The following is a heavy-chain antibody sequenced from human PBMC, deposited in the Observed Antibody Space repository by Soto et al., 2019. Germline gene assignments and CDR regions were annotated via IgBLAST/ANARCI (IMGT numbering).Heavy chain of an antibody. CDR3: AKGPAGGDTHRSADY. CDR1: GFTFSSYG. J-gene: IGHJ4*02. Sequence: GGSLRLSCAASGFTFSSYGMHWVRQAPGKGLEWVAVIWYDGSNKYYADSVKGRFTISRDNPKHTLYLQMNSLRAEDTAVYYCAKGPAGGDTHRSADYWGQGALVTVSS. D-gene: IGHD3-16*01. CDR2: IWYDGSNK. V-gene: IGHV3-30*02.